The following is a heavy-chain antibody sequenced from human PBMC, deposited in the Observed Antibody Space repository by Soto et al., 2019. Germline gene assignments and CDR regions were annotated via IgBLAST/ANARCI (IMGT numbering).Heavy chain of an antibody. CDR1: GGTFSSYA. D-gene: IGHD2-2*01. CDR3: EWHQLTHPSSMSYGMDV. V-gene: IGHV1-69*01. CDR2: IIPIFGTA. J-gene: IGHJ6*02. Sequence: SVYVSFKTSGGTFSSYAISWVRQAPGQWLELMGGIIPIFGTANYAQKFQGRVTITADESTSTAYMELSSLRSEDTAVYYCEWHQLTHPSSMSYGMDVWGQGPTVKVS.